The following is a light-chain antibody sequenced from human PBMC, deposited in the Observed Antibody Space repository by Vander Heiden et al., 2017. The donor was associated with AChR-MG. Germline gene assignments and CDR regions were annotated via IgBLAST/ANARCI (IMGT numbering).Light chain of an antibody. J-gene: IGLJ1*01. V-gene: IGLV3-21*03. Sequence: SYVLTQPPSVSVAPGKTAKITCGGTNIGTKSVHWYQQRPGQAPVLVVYDDDDRPSGIPERCSGSNSENTATLTISRVEAGDEADYYCQGWDVSGDHLYVFGTGTKVIVL. CDR3: QGWDVSGDHLYV. CDR2: DDD. CDR1: NIGTKS.